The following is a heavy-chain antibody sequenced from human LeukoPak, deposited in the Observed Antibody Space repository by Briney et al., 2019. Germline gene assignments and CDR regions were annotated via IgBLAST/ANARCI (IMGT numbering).Heavy chain of an antibody. CDR2: IYYSGST. V-gene: IGHV4-39*01. CDR1: GGSISSSSYY. CDR3: ARRILAAAGYFDY. Sequence: SETLSLTCTVSGGSISSSSYYWGWIRQPPGKGLEWIGSIYYSGSTYYNPSLKSRVTISVDTSKNQFSLKLSFVTAADTAVYYCARRILAAAGYFDYWGQGTLVAVSS. D-gene: IGHD6-13*01. J-gene: IGHJ4*02.